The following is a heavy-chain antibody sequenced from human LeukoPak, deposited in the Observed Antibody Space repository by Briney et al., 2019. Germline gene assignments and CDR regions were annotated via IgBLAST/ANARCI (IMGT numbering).Heavy chain of an antibody. D-gene: IGHD3-16*01. CDR1: GYTFTGYY. J-gene: IGHJ4*02. CDR3: ARGLWGSDFDS. CDR2: INPNSGGT. Sequence: ASVKVSCKASGYTFTGYYMHWVRQAPGQGLEWMGWINPNSGGTKYAQKFQGRVTLTSDTSISTAYIDLSRLTSDDTAVYYCARGLWGSDFDSWGQGTLVTVSS. V-gene: IGHV1-2*02.